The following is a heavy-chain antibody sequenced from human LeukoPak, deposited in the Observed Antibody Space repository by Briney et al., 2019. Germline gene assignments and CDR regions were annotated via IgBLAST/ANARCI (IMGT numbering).Heavy chain of an antibody. CDR1: GGSFSGYY. V-gene: IGHV4-59*01. CDR3: ARVGRSGYYFDY. J-gene: IGHJ4*02. Sequence: PSETLSLTCAVYGGSFSGYYWSWIRQPPGKGLEWIGYIYYSGSTNYNPSLKSRVTISVDTSKNQFSLKLSSVTAADTAVYYCARVGRSGYYFDYWGQGTLVTVSS. CDR2: IYYSGST. D-gene: IGHD3-3*01.